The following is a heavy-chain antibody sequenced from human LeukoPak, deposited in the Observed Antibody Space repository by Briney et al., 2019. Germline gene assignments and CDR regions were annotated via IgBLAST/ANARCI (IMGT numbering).Heavy chain of an antibody. CDR3: AIQRSLYSSSDY. CDR1: GGSVKPYY. CDR2: ISDSGST. J-gene: IGHJ4*02. Sequence: SETLSLPCTVSGGSVKPYYWRWIRQFPGKGLEWLGHISDSGSTKVNPSLKSRVTISVDTSKNQFSLKVRPVTAADTAVYDCAIQRSLYSSSDYWGQGTQVTVSS. D-gene: IGHD6-6*01. V-gene: IGHV4-59*08.